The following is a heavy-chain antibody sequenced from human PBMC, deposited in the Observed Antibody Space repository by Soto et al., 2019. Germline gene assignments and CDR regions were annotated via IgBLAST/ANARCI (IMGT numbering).Heavy chain of an antibody. V-gene: IGHV3-48*01. D-gene: IGHD5-12*01. CDR3: AREWDGDGYNSGWFDP. CDR2: ISSSSRTI. Sequence: EVQLVESGGGLVQPGGSLRLSCAASGFTFSSYSMNWVRQAPGKGLEWVSYISSSSRTIYCADSVKGRFTISRDNAKNSLYLQMNSLRAEDTAVYYCAREWDGDGYNSGWFDPWGQGTLGTVSS. CDR1: GFTFSSYS. J-gene: IGHJ5*02.